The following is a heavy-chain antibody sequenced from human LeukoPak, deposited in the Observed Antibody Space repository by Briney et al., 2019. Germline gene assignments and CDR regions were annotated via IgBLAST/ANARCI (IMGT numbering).Heavy chain of an antibody. Sequence: SVKVSCKASGGTFSSYAISWVRQAPGQGLVWMGRIIPILGIANYAQKFQGRVTITADKSTSTAYMELSSLRSEDTAVYYCARDRFNSGWYPHFDYWGQGTLVTVSS. D-gene: IGHD6-19*01. V-gene: IGHV1-69*04. J-gene: IGHJ4*02. CDR3: ARDRFNSGWYPHFDY. CDR1: GGTFSSYA. CDR2: IIPILGIA.